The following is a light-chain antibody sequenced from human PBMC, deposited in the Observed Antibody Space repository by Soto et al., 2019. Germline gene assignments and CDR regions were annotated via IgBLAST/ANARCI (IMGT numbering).Light chain of an antibody. Sequence: QSALTQPPSASGSPGQSVTISCTGTSTDVGAYNFVSWYQQHPGKAPKLVIYEVTKRPSGVPDRFSGSKSGNTASLTASGLQTEDEADYYCGSHAGNSNLVFGGGTKLTVL. CDR1: STDVGAYNF. CDR3: GSHAGNSNLV. J-gene: IGLJ3*02. V-gene: IGLV2-8*01. CDR2: EVT.